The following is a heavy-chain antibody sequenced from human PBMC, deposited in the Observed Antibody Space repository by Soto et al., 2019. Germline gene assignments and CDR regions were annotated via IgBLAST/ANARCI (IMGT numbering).Heavy chain of an antibody. D-gene: IGHD3-10*01. CDR2: INGVATTT. CDR1: GFTFSTYW. V-gene: IGHV3-74*03. CDR3: ARRGVCFDP. J-gene: IGHJ5*02. Sequence: GSLRLSCAASGFTFSTYWMHWVRQAPGEWLVWVSRINGVATTTSYADSVTGRFPVSSDNAKNTLYLQMNSLRVEDPAVYYCARRGVCFDPWGPGTLVTVSS.